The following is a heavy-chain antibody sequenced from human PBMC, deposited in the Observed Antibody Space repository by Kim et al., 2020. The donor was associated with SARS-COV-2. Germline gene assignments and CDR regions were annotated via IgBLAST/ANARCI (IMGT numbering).Heavy chain of an antibody. CDR2: VRTETYRATT. V-gene: IGHV3-49*03. CDR1: GFNFGDYA. CDR3: ARDRSSSVVADV. J-gene: IGHJ6*02. Sequence: GGSLRLSCSASGFNFGDYALAWYRQAPGQRLEWVGFVRTETYRATTRYAASGEGRFIISRDDSNSIAYLHMDSLKIEDTAVYYCARDRSSSVVADVWGQGTTVTVSS. D-gene: IGHD2-15*01.